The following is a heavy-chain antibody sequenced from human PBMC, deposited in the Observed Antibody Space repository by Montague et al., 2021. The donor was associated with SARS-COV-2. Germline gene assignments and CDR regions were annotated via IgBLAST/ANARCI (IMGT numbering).Heavy chain of an antibody. Sequence: SETLSLTCTVSGDSISSSSYDWGWIRRPPGKGLEWIGHISYHGNTNYNPSLKSRVTISIGTSRNQFSLKVSSVTATDTAIYYCAGRLDYWDSSGQRRHFDYWGQGTLVTVSS. V-gene: IGHV4-39*01. J-gene: IGHJ4*02. CDR3: AGRLDYWDSSGQRRHFDY. CDR2: ISYHGNT. CDR1: GDSISSSSYD. D-gene: IGHD3-22*01.